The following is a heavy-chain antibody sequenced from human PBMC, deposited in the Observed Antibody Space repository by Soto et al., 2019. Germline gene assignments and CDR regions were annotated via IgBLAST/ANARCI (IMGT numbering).Heavy chain of an antibody. Sequence: QVQLVQSGAEVKKPGSSVKVSCKASGGTFSSYAISWVRQAPGQGLEWMGGIIPIFGTANYAQKFQGRVTITADESTSTAYMELSSLRSEDTAVYYCASSTEMATSRHHGMDVWGQGTTVTVSS. V-gene: IGHV1-69*12. CDR1: GGTFSSYA. D-gene: IGHD5-12*01. CDR2: IIPIFGTA. CDR3: ASSTEMATSRHHGMDV. J-gene: IGHJ6*02.